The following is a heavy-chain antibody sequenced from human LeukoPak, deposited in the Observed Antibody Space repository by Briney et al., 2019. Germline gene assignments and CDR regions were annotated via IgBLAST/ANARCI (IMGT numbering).Heavy chain of an antibody. J-gene: IGHJ4*02. CDR3: ARGLYDSSWYYLDY. CDR1: GDSVSSNSAA. V-gene: IGHV6-1*01. CDR2: TYYRSKWSY. D-gene: IGHD6-13*01. Sequence: SQTLSLTCAISGDSVSSNSAAWNWIRQSPSRGLEWLGRTYYRSKWSYDYAVSVKRRITINPDTSKNQFSLQLNSVTPEDTAVYYCARGLYDSSWYYLDYWGQGTLVTVSS.